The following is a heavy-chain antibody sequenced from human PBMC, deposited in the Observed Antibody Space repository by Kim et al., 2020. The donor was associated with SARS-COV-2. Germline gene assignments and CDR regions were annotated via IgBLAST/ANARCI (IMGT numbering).Heavy chain of an antibody. J-gene: IGHJ4*02. V-gene: IGHV3-48*01. Sequence: GGSLRLSCAASGFTFSSFSMNWVRLAPGKGLEWISYISGSSNMIDYADSVKGRFTISRDNAKNSLYLQMNSLRGEDTAVYFCARDLNYAFDYWGRGPLVTVSP. D-gene: IGHD1-7*01. CDR1: GFTFSSFS. CDR3: ARDLNYAFDY. CDR2: ISGSSNMI.